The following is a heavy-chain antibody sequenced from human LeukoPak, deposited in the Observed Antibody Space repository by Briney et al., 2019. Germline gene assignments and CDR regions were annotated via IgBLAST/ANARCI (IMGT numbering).Heavy chain of an antibody. CDR3: ARAAYRSLEGRESGMVV. CDR2: INPSGGST. J-gene: IGHJ6*02. D-gene: IGHD6-6*01. V-gene: IGHV1-46*01. Sequence: ASVTVSCKASGYTFTSYFMHWVRQAPGQGLEGMGIINPSGGSTSYAQKLQGRVTMTRDTSTRTVYMELSSLRSEDTAVYYCARAAYRSLEGRESGMVVWGQGTTVTLSS. CDR1: GYTFTSYF.